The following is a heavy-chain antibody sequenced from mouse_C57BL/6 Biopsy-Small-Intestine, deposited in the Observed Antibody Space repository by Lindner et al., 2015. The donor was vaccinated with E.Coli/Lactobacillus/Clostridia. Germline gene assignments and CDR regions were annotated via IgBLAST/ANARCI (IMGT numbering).Heavy chain of an antibody. CDR2: INPGGDGT. CDR1: GYTLTNNF. Sequence: VKVRPRKASGYTLTNNFTHWVRQAPGQGLEWMGLINPGGDGTTYAQKFQGRVTMTKDTSTNTVYMQLSGLKSDDTAVYYCARDSPRGFGSSDYWGQGTLVTVSS. V-gene: IGHV1-54*02. CDR3: ARDSPRGFGSSDY. J-gene: IGHJ2*01.